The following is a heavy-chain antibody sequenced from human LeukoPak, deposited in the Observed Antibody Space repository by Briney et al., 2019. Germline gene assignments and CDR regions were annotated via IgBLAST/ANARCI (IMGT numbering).Heavy chain of an antibody. V-gene: IGHV1-24*01. CDR2: FDPEDGET. CDR3: ATDRGGYDYFNTHDAFDI. D-gene: IGHD5-12*01. J-gene: IGHJ3*02. CDR1: GYTLTELS. Sequence: GASVKVSCKVSGYTLTELSMHWVRQAPGKGLEWMGGFDPEDGETIYAQKFQGRVTMTEDTSTDTAYMELSSLRSEDTAVYYCATDRGGYDYFNTHDAFDIWGQGTMVTVSS.